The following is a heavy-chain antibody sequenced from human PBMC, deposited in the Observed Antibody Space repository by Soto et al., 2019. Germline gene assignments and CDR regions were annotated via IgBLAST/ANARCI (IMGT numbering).Heavy chain of an antibody. Sequence: RRLSCAASGFSFSTYLMSWVRQAPGKGLEWVANIKQGGNEKFYVDSVKGRFTISRDNDKKSLYLQMDSLRVEDTAVYYCVGALTYEVPYYYYGMDVWGQGTTVTVSS. CDR2: IKQGGNEK. CDR3: VGALTYEVPYYYYGMDV. D-gene: IGHD3-16*01. CDR1: GFSFSTYL. V-gene: IGHV3-7*01. J-gene: IGHJ6*02.